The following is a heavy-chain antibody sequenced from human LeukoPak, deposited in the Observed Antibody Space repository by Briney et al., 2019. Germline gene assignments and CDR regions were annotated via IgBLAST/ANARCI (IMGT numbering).Heavy chain of an antibody. CDR3: ARVGYYYDSSGYYRYFDY. V-gene: IGHV4-59*01. CDR2: IYYSGST. J-gene: IGHJ4*02. CDR1: GDSIRIYY. Sequence: PSETLSLTCTVSGDSIRIYYWSWIRQPPGKGLEWIGHIYYSGSTNYNPSLKSRVTISVDTSKNHYSLKLSSVTAAGTAVYYWARVGYYYDSSGYYRYFDYWGQGTLVTVSS. D-gene: IGHD3-22*01.